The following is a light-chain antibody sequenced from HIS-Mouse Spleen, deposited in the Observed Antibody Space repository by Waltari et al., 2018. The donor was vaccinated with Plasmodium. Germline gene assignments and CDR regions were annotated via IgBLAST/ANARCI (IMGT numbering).Light chain of an antibody. V-gene: IGLV3-1*01. CDR3: QAWDSSTVV. CDR1: KLGDKY. J-gene: IGLJ2*01. CDR2: QDS. Sequence: SYELTQPPSVSVSPGPTARIPFSGDKLGDKYACWYQQKPGQAPVLVIYQDSKRPSGIPERFSGSNSGNTATLTISGTQAMDEADYYCQAWDSSTVVFGGGTKLTVL.